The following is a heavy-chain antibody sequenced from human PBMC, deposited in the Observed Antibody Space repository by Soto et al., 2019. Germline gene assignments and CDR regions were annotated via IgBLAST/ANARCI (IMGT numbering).Heavy chain of an antibody. CDR1: GFTLSDYA. D-gene: IGHD3-10*01. CDR2: LDGAGGST. Sequence: PXGSLKLSCLAAGFTLSDYAMTWVRHVPGRGLDWVASLDGAGGSTYYADSVRGRFTISRDNSQNTLFLQMKRLTVDDTAIYYCTAPRDEYGSGVSWFTYGMDIWGQGTTVTVSS. CDR3: TAPRDEYGSGVSWFTYGMDI. J-gene: IGHJ6*02. V-gene: IGHV3-23*01.